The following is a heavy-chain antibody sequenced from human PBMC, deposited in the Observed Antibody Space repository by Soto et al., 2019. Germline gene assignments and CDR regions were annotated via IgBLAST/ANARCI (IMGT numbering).Heavy chain of an antibody. V-gene: IGHV3-48*02. D-gene: IGHD3-22*01. CDR2: ITSSSDTI. J-gene: IGHJ6*02. CDR1: GFTFSSYS. CDR3: ARVVVVIPPGYYYAMAV. Sequence: GGSLRLSCAASGFTFSSYSMNWVRQAPGKGLEWVAYITSSSDTIYYSDSVKGRFTISRDNGKNSLFLQMNSLRDEDTAVYYCARVVVVIPPGYYYAMAVWGQGTTVTVS.